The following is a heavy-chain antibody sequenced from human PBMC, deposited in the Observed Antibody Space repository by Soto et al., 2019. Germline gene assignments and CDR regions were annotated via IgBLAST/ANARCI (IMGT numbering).Heavy chain of an antibody. Sequence: QVQLVQSGAEVKKPGASVKVSCTASGYTFTTYSINWVRQAPGQGLEWMGWINTYNGNTNSAQKFQGRLTMTTDTSTSTAYMELRSLRSDDTAVYYCASLQPPSGVGSWGQGTLVTVSS. V-gene: IGHV1-18*01. CDR3: ASLQPPSGVGS. CDR2: INTYNGNT. D-gene: IGHD6-25*01. J-gene: IGHJ5*02. CDR1: GYTFTTYS.